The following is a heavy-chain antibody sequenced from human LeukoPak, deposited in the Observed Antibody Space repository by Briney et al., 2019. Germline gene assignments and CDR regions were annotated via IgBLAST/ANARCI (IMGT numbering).Heavy chain of an antibody. V-gene: IGHV3-15*01. Sequence: GGSLRLSCAASGFTFSNAWMSWVRQAPGKGLEWVGRIKSKTDGGTTDYAAPVKGRFTISRDDSKNTLYLQMNSLKTEDTAVYYCQAYYDFWSGYYPDYWGQGTLVTVSS. CDR3: QAYYDFWSGYYPDY. J-gene: IGHJ4*02. CDR1: GFTFSNAW. D-gene: IGHD3-3*01. CDR2: IKSKTDGGTT.